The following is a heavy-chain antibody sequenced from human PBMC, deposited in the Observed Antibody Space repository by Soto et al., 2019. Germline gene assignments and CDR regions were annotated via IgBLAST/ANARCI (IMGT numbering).Heavy chain of an antibody. V-gene: IGHV5-10-1*01. CDR1: GYSFTSYW. J-gene: IGHJ6*02. CDR2: IDPSDSYT. CDR3: ARPTGTHHNNCSCGSCYYYYGMDV. Sequence: PGESLKISCKGSGYSFTSYWISWVRQMPGKGLEWMGRIDPSDSYTNYSPSFQGHVTISADKSISTAYLQWSSLKASDTAMYYCARPTGTHHNNCSCGSCYYYYGMDVWGQGTTVTVSS. D-gene: IGHD2-15*01.